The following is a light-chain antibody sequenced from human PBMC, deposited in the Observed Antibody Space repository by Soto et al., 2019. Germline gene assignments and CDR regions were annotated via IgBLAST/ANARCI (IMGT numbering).Light chain of an antibody. CDR3: QQYGRPPRAT. CDR2: EAS. Sequence: DTVFTQSPVTLSLSPVERATLSSMASQSVNSRYTAWYQVKPGQAPRLLIYEASSRATGIPDRFSGGGSGTDFTLSISKVEPEDFAVYYCQQYGRPPRATCGQGTRREI. J-gene: IGKJ5*01. V-gene: IGKV3-20*01. CDR1: QSVNSRY.